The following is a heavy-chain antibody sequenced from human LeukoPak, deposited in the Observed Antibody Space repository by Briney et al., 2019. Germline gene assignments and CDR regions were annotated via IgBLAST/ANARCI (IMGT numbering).Heavy chain of an antibody. V-gene: IGHV3-66*01. D-gene: IGHD4-17*01. J-gene: IGHJ4*02. Sequence: GGSLRLSCAASGFSVSNNYMSWVRQAPGKGLEWVSVIYSGGSTFYADSVKGRFTISRDNSKNTLFLQMNSLRAEDTAVYYCASDYGNKGSYFDYWGQGTLVTVSS. CDR1: GFSVSNNY. CDR2: IYSGGST. CDR3: ASDYGNKGSYFDY.